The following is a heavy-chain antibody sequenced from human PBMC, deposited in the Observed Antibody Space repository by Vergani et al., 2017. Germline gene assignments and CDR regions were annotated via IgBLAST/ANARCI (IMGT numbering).Heavy chain of an antibody. CDR3: ARAQNYIAAAGIGYFDY. D-gene: IGHD6-13*01. Sequence: EVQVVESGGGLVQPGGSLRLSCAASGFIFSDHYMDWVRQAPGKGLEWVGRIRNKANDYTTQYAASVKGRFTISRDDSKSYLYLQMNSLQTEDTAVYYCARAQNYIAAAGIGYFDYWGQGTLVTVSS. CDR1: GFIFSDHY. J-gene: IGHJ4*02. CDR2: IRNKANDYTT. V-gene: IGHV3-72*01.